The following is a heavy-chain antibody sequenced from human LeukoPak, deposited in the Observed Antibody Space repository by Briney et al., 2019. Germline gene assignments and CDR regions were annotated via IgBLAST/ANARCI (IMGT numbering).Heavy chain of an antibody. D-gene: IGHD2-15*01. V-gene: IGHV1-18*01. CDR2: ISAYNGNT. CDR1: GYTFTSYG. CDR3: AGIWASDDAFDI. Sequence: ASVKVSCKASGYTFTSYGISWVRQAPGQGLEWMGWISAYNGNTNYAQKLQGRVTMTTDTSTSTPYMELRSLRSDDTAVYYCAGIWASDDAFDIWGQGTMVTVSS. J-gene: IGHJ3*02.